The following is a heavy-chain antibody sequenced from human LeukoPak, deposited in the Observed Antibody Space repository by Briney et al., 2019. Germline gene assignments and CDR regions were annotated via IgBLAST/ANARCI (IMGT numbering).Heavy chain of an antibody. Sequence: ASVKVSCKTSGYTFTDYGINWVRQAPGQGLEWMGWISGYNGNTAYAQNLQGRVTMTIDTSTTTVYMELRRLTSDDTAVYYCARGAVSRREWQGVDWCDPWGQGTLVTVSS. CDR2: ISGYNGNT. D-gene: IGHD3-10*01. J-gene: IGHJ5*02. CDR3: ARGAVSRREWQGVDWCDP. CDR1: GYTFTDYG. V-gene: IGHV1-18*01.